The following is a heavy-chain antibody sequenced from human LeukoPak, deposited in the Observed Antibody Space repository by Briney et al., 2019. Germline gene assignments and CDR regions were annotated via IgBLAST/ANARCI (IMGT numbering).Heavy chain of an antibody. V-gene: IGHV4-34*01. CDR2: INHSGST. CDR3: ARGERLGARVFDY. CDR1: GGSFGGYY. Sequence: SETLSLTCAVYGGSFGGYYWSWIRQPPGKGLEWIGEINHSGSTNYNPSLKSRVTISVDTSKNQFSLKLSSVTAADTAVYYCARGERLGARVFDYWGQGTLVTVSS. D-gene: IGHD1-26*01. J-gene: IGHJ4*02.